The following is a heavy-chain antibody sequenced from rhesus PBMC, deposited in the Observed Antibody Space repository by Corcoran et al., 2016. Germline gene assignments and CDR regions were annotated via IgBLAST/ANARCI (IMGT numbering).Heavy chain of an antibody. CDR2: ISGKTAST. Sequence: QVQLQESGPGLVKPSETLSLTCAVSGGSISDYYYGKWIRQPPGKGLEWIGHISGKTASTSSNPSLKIRVTISKDTSKNQFFLNLSSVTAADTAVYYCARGVAATGRFVYWGQGVLVTVSS. CDR3: ARGVAATGRFVY. D-gene: IGHD6S26*01. J-gene: IGHJ4*01. CDR1: GGSISDYYY. V-gene: IGHV4S9*01.